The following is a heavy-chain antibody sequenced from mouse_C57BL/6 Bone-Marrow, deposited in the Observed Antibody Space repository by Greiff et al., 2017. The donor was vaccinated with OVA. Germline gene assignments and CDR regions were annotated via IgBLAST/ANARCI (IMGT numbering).Heavy chain of an antibody. CDR2: ISSGGSYT. CDR3: ARHYYGSSYD. Sequence: EVHLVESGRDLVKPGGSLKLSCAASGFTFSSYGMSWVRQTPDKRLVGVATISSGGSYTYYPASVQGRITIYRDNAKNSLYLQMSSLKSEDTAMYYCARHYYGSSYDWGKGTTLTVSS. D-gene: IGHD1-1*01. CDR1: GFTFSSYG. V-gene: IGHV5-6*01. J-gene: IGHJ2*01.